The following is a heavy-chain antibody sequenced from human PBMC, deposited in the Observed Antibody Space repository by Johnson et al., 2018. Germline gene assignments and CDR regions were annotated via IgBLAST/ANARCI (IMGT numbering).Heavy chain of an antibody. D-gene: IGHD4-17*01. CDR2: VSRDGGST. Sequence: VQLVETGGGLVQPGGSLRLSCAASGFTFPFYGMTWVRQAPGKGLEWVSVVSRDGGSTYYADSVKGRFTISRDNSKNTLFLVMNSLRAEDTAVYYCAKNEVGDYGVVGDVFDGWGQGTMVTVSS. J-gene: IGHJ3*01. CDR3: AKNEVGDYGVVGDVFDG. V-gene: IGHV3-23*04. CDR1: GFTFPFYG.